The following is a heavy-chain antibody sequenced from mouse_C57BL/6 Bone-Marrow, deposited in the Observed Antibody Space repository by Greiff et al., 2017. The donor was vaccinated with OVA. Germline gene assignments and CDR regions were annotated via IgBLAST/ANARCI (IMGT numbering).Heavy chain of an antibody. J-gene: IGHJ4*01. CDR3: ARSSYYDYGGDAMDY. D-gene: IGHD2-4*01. CDR1: GYTFTSYW. V-gene: IGHV1-50*01. CDR2: IDPSDSHT. Sequence: QVQLKQPGAELVKPGASVKLSCKASGYTFTSYWMQWVKQRPGQGLEWIGEIDPSDSHTNYNQKFKGKATLTVDTSSSTAYMQLSSLTSGDSAVYDCARSSYYDYGGDAMDYWGQGTSVTVSS.